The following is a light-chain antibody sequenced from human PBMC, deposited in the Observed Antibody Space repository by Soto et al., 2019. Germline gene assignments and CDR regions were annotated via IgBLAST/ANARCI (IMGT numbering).Light chain of an antibody. Sequence: EIVLTQSPGTLSLSPGQRATLSCRASQSVSSSSLAWYQQKPGQAPRLRIYSASVTATGIPGRFSVSGSGTDFTLAISRLEPEDFAVYYCHQYGSSPWTFGQGTKVEIK. CDR3: HQYGSSPWT. CDR1: QSVSSSS. V-gene: IGKV3-20*01. CDR2: SAS. J-gene: IGKJ1*01.